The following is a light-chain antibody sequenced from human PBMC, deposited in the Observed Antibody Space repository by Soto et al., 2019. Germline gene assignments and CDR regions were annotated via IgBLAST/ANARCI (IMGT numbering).Light chain of an antibody. CDR1: QSVSSSY. CDR3: HQYGTSPPVT. CDR2: GAS. J-gene: IGKJ5*01. V-gene: IGKV3-20*01. Sequence: EIVLSQSPGTLSLSPGERATLSCRASQSVSSSYLAWYQQKPGQAPRLLIYGASSRATGIPDRFSGSGSGTDFTLTISRLEPEDFAMYYCHQYGTSPPVTFGQGTLLEI.